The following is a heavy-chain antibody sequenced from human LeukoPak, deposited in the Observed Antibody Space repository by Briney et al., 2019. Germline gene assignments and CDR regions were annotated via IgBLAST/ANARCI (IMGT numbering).Heavy chain of an antibody. CDR1: GFTFSDYY. J-gene: IGHJ4*02. CDR2: IDHSGST. Sequence: GSLRLSCVASGFTFSDYYMSWIRQAPGKGLEWIGDIDHSGSTNYNPSLKSRVTISVDTSKNQFSLKLSSVTAADTAVYYCARPAWVRGYYFDYWGQGTLVTVSS. CDR3: ARPAWVRGYYFDY. D-gene: IGHD3-10*01. V-gene: IGHV4-34*01.